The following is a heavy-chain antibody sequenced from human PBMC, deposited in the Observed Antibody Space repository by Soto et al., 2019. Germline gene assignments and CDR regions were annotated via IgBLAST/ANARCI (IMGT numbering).Heavy chain of an antibody. J-gene: IGHJ5*02. Sequence: PSETLSLTCTVSGGSISSGGYYWTWIRQHPGKGLEWIGDIYNSGSTYYNPSLKSRVTISMDTSKNHFSLKLTSVTAADTAVYFCARGQNQSNNWFDPWGHGTLVTVSS. CDR3: ARGQNQSNNWFDP. CDR2: IYNSGST. V-gene: IGHV4-31*03. CDR1: GGSISSGGYY.